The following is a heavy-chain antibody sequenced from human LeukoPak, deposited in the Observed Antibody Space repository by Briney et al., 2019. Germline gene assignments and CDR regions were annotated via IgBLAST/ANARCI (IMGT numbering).Heavy chain of an antibody. D-gene: IGHD4-17*01. CDR2: ISSSSSTI. CDR1: GFTFSSYS. CDR3: ARDPYGDYSPIYFDY. V-gene: IGHV3-48*01. Sequence: PGGSLRLSCAASGFTFSSYSMNWVRQAPGKGLEWVSYISSSSSTIYYADSVKGRFTIPRDNAKNSLYLQMNSLRAEDTAVYYCARDPYGDYSPIYFDYWGQGTLVTVSS. J-gene: IGHJ4*02.